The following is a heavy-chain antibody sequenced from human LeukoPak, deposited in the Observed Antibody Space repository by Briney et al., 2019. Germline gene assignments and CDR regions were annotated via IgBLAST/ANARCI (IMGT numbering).Heavy chain of an antibody. Sequence: SGTLSLTCAVSAGSISSSNWWSWVRQPPGKGLEWIGEIYHSGSTNYNPSLKSRVTISVDKSKNQFSLKLSSVTAADTAVYYCARVRYCSGGSCPLFDYWGQGTLVTVSS. V-gene: IGHV4-4*02. CDR1: AGSISSSNW. J-gene: IGHJ4*02. D-gene: IGHD2-15*01. CDR3: ARVRYCSGGSCPLFDY. CDR2: IYHSGST.